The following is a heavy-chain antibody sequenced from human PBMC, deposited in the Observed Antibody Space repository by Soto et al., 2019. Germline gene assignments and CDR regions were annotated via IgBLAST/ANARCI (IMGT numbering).Heavy chain of an antibody. V-gene: IGHV4-34*01. Sequence: SETLPLTGAVSGGSFSDYKWTWIRQSPGKGLEWIGEINHSGITNYNPSFKSRVTLSVETSKNQFSLRLKCVTAADKAIYFCARGAICSARDWF. CDR1: GGSFSDYK. J-gene: IGHJ5*01. CDR2: INHSGIT. CDR3: ARGAICSARDWF. D-gene: IGHD2-15*01.